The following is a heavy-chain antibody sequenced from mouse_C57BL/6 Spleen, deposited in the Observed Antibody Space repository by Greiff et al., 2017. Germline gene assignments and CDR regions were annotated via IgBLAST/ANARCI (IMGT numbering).Heavy chain of an antibody. Sequence: QVQLQQSGAELVKPGASVKLSCKASGYTFTSYWMHWVKQRPGQGLEWIGYINPSSGYTKYNQKFTVKATLTADKSSSTAYMQLRSLTDEDSAVYYCERADGSYLAWFDYWGPGTLVTVSA. J-gene: IGHJ3*01. CDR3: ERADGSYLAWFDY. D-gene: IGHD1-1*02. CDR2: INPSSGYT. CDR1: GYTFTSYW. V-gene: IGHV1-7*01.